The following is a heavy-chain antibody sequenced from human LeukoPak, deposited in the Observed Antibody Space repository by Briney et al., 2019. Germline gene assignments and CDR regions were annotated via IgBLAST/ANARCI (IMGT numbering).Heavy chain of an antibody. CDR3: ARPSNDYYDSSRYYDY. D-gene: IGHD3-22*01. CDR2: IYPGDSDT. V-gene: IGHV5-51*01. CDR1: GYSFTSYW. Sequence: GESLKISYKGSGYSFTSYWIGWVRQMPGKGLEWMGIIYPGDSDTRYSPSFQGQVTISADKSISTAYLQWSSLKASDTAMYYCARPSNDYYDSSRYYDYWGQGTLVTVSS. J-gene: IGHJ4*02.